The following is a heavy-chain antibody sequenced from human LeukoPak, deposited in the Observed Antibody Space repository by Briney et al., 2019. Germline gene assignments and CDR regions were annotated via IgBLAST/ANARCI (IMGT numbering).Heavy chain of an antibody. J-gene: IGHJ4*02. CDR1: GGSISSSSYY. CDR2: IYYSGST. V-gene: IGHV4-39*01. Sequence: PSETLSLTCTVSGGSISSSSYYWGWIRQPPGKGLEWIGSIYYSGSTYYNPSLKSRVTISVDTSKNQFSLKLSSVTAADTAVYYCASRWGGGGSGSVAVFDYWGQGTLVTVSS. D-gene: IGHD6-19*01. CDR3: ASRWGGGGSGSVAVFDY.